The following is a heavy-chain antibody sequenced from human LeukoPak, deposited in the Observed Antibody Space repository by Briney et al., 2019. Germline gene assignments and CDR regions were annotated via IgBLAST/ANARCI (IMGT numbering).Heavy chain of an antibody. D-gene: IGHD3-22*01. V-gene: IGHV4-34*01. J-gene: IGHJ4*02. CDR1: GGSFSGYY. CDR3: ARGSGPYDSSGYYYLFDY. Sequence: SETLSLTCAVYGGSFSGYYWSWIRQPPGKGPEWIGEINHSGSTNYNPSLKSRVTISVDTSKNQFSLKLSSVTAADTAVYYCARGSGPYDSSGYYYLFDYWGQGTLVTVSS. CDR2: INHSGST.